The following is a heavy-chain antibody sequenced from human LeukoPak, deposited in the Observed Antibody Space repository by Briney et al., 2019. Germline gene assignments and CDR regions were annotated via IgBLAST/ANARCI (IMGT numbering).Heavy chain of an antibody. Sequence: ASEKVSCKASGGTFSSYAISWVRQAPGQGLEWMGRIIPILGIANYAQKFQGRVTITADKSTSTAYMELSSLRSEDTAVYYCARVDTAMVIDYWGQGTLVTVSS. CDR1: GGTFSSYA. CDR2: IIPILGIA. CDR3: ARVDTAMVIDY. J-gene: IGHJ4*02. D-gene: IGHD5-18*01. V-gene: IGHV1-69*04.